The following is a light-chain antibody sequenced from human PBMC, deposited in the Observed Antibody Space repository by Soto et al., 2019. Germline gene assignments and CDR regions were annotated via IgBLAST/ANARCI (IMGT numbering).Light chain of an antibody. CDR2: EVT. Sequence: ALAQPASVSGSPGQSITISCTGTTSDIAGYNYVSWYQQHPGKAPKLLIYEVTSRASGVSHRFSGSKSGNTASLTISGLQAEDEAEYYCNSYTSASFYVFGTGTKVTVL. CDR3: NSYTSASFYV. V-gene: IGLV2-14*01. CDR1: TSDIAGYNY. J-gene: IGLJ1*01.